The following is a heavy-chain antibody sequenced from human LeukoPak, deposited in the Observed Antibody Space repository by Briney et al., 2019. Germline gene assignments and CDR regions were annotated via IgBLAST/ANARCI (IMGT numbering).Heavy chain of an antibody. CDR1: GFTFSTYA. CDR2: IKNNGGGT. CDR3: ARVQSTVRGIQGPFDL. D-gene: IGHD3-10*01. J-gene: IGHJ4*02. V-gene: IGHV3-64*01. Sequence: PRGSLRLSCAASGFTFSTYAMHWVRQAPGKGLEYVSAIKNNGGGTYYASSVQGRFTVSRDNSRSTLYLQVDSLRPDDMAIYYCARVQSTVRGIQGPFDLWGQGTLVTVS.